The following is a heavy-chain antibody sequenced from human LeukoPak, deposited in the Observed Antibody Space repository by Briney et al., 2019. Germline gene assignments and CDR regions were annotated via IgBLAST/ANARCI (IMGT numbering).Heavy chain of an antibody. D-gene: IGHD3-16*01. CDR2: INYYGKT. J-gene: IGHJ4*02. Sequence: SETLSLTCTVSGNSISSSSYYWVWIRQPPGKGLEWIGSINYYGKTYYNPSVKSRVTISVDTSKNQFSLMVRSATAADTAVYYCGRSAGFVHFDHWGQGTLVTVTS. CDR3: GRSAGFVHFDH. V-gene: IGHV4-39*07. CDR1: GNSISSSSYY.